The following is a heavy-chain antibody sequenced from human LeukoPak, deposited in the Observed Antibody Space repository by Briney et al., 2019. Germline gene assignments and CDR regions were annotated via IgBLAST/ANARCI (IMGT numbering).Heavy chain of an antibody. J-gene: IGHJ4*02. CDR1: GYSISSGYY. D-gene: IGHD5-12*01. Sequence: SETLSLTCSVSGYSISSGYYWGWIRQSPGKGLEWIGSMYHSGTTYYNPSLKSRVTLSVDMSKNQFSLKLSSVTAADTAVYYCAGQYTGYDAFDYWGQGTLVTVSS. CDR2: MYHSGTT. CDR3: AGQYTGYDAFDY. V-gene: IGHV4-38-2*02.